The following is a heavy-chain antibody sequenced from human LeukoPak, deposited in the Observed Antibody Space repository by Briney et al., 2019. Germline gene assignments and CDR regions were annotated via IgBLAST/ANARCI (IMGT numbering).Heavy chain of an antibody. D-gene: IGHD3-22*01. J-gene: IGHJ4*02. CDR3: ARGRSLWFYYDSSGYGFLDY. V-gene: IGHV1-18*01. Sequence: ASVKVSCKASGYTFTSYGISWVRQAPGQGLEWMGWISANNGNTNYAQNLQGRVTMTTDTSTSTAYVELRSLRSDDTAVYYCARGRSLWFYYDSSGYGFLDYWGQGTLVTVSS. CDR1: GYTFTSYG. CDR2: ISANNGNT.